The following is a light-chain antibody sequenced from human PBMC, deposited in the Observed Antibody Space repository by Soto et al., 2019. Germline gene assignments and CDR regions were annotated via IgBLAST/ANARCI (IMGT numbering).Light chain of an antibody. CDR3: QQYTTYPWT. J-gene: IGKJ1*01. V-gene: IGKV1-5*01. CDR2: DAS. Sequence: DIQMTQSPSTLSAFVGDRVTITCRASQSISSWLAWYQQKPGRAPKVLIFDASSLESGVPSRFSGSGSATEFTLTISSLQPDDFATYYCQQYTTYPWTFGQGTKVDI. CDR1: QSISSW.